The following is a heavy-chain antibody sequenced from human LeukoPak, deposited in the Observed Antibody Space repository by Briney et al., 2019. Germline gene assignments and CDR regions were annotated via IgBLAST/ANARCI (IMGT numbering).Heavy chain of an antibody. Sequence: PGGSLRLSCAASGFTFSTYTMHWVRQAPGKGLEWVAVISYDGSNKYYADSVKGRFTISRDNSKNTLYLQMNSLRAEDTAVYYCAREYGSSLDYWGQGTLVTVSS. CDR1: GFTFSTYT. CDR2: ISYDGSNK. CDR3: AREYGSSLDY. D-gene: IGHD6-13*01. J-gene: IGHJ4*02. V-gene: IGHV3-30-3*01.